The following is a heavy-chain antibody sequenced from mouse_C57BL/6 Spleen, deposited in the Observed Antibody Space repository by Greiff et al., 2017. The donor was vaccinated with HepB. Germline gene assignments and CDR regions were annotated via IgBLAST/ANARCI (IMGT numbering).Heavy chain of an antibody. Sequence: EVQRVESGGGLVQPGGSLSLSCAASGFTFTDYYMSWVRQPPGKALEWLGFIRNKANGYTTEYSASVKGRFTISRDNSQSILYLQMNALRAEDSATYYCARPIYDGYYVDAMDYWGQGTSVTVSS. CDR1: GFTFTDYY. CDR2: IRNKANGYTT. CDR3: ARPIYDGYYVDAMDY. V-gene: IGHV7-3*01. J-gene: IGHJ4*01. D-gene: IGHD2-3*01.